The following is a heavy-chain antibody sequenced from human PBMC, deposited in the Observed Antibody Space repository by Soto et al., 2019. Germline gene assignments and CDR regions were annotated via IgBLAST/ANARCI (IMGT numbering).Heavy chain of an antibody. CDR2: IRSKAYGGTT. CDR3: TRGGDYYGSGSYYNKFYYDYSMDV. CDR1: GFTFGDYA. J-gene: IGHJ6*02. D-gene: IGHD3-10*01. Sequence: GGSLRLSCTASGFTFGDYAMSWFRQAPGKGLEWVGFIRSKAYGGTTEYAASVKGRFTISRDDSKSIAYLQMNILKTEDTAVYYCTRGGDYYGSGSYYNKFYYDYSMDVWGQGTTVTVSS. V-gene: IGHV3-49*03.